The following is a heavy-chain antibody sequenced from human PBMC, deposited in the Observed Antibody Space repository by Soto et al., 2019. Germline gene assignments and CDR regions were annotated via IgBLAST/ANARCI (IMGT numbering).Heavy chain of an antibody. D-gene: IGHD3-10*01. CDR1: RYTFTIYG. Sequence: VASVKVSCKDSRYTFTIYGMSWARHAPRQGLEWMGWISAYNGNTNYAQKLQGRVTMTTDTSTSTAYMELRSLRSDDTAVYYCARLISGDGSGSPYNWFVPWGQRTLVTVSS. J-gene: IGHJ5*02. CDR2: ISAYNGNT. V-gene: IGHV1-18*01. CDR3: ARLISGDGSGSPYNWFVP.